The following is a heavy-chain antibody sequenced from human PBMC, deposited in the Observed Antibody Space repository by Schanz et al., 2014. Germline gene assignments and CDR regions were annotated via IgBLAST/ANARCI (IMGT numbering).Heavy chain of an antibody. CDR2: ISYDGSKK. V-gene: IGHV3-30*03. J-gene: IGHJ4*02. CDR3: ARDGEAAAGCDY. CDR1: GFMFSSYG. Sequence: QVQLVESGGGVVQPGRSLRLSCAASGFMFSSYGMHWVRQAPGKGLEWVGVISYDGSKKSYADSVKGRFTISRDNSKNTLDLQMNSLRPEDTAVYYCARDGEAAAGCDYWGQGTLVTVSS. D-gene: IGHD6-13*01.